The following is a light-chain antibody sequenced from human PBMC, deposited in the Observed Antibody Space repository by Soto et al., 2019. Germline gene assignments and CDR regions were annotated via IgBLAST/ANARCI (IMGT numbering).Light chain of an antibody. CDR1: QSISTY. CDR3: QQSYSTPHT. Sequence: DIQLTQSPSSLSASVGDRVTITCRASQSISTYLNWYHQKPGKAPKLVIYTASSLQSGVPSRFGGSGSGTDFTLTINTLQPEDFATYYCQQSYSTPHTFGQGTKVQI. CDR2: TAS. V-gene: IGKV1-39*01. J-gene: IGKJ1*01.